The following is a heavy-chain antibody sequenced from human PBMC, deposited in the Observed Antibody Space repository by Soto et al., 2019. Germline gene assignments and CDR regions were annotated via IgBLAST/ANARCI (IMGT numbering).Heavy chain of an antibody. V-gene: IGHV3-23*01. Sequence: LRLSCAASGFKFITYAMSWVRQAPGKGLEWVSSLSGSGENTYYADSVKGRFTISRDNSNNTVFLLMTGLRVEDTAIYFCAKVKGFRGFVSWGQGTLVTVSS. CDR2: LSGSGENT. CDR3: AKVKGFRGFVS. CDR1: GFKFITYA. J-gene: IGHJ4*02.